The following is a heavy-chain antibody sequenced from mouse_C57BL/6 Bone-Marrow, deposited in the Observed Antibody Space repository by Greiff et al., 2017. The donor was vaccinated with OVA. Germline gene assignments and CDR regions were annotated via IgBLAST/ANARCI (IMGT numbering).Heavy chain of an antibody. CDR1: GYTFTSYG. D-gene: IGHD2-2*01. Sequence: QVQLQQSGAELARPGASVKLSCKASGYTFTSYGISWVKQRTGQGLEWIGEIYPRSGNTYYNEKFKGKATLTADKSSSTAYMELRSLTSEDSAVYFCARERGIYYGYDVAYWGRGTGVTVSA. V-gene: IGHV1-81*01. CDR2: IYPRSGNT. J-gene: IGHJ3*01. CDR3: ARERGIYYGYDVAY.